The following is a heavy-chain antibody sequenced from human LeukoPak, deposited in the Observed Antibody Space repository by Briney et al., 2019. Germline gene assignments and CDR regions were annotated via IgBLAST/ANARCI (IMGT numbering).Heavy chain of an antibody. D-gene: IGHD1-26*01. J-gene: IGHJ3*02. CDR3: ARRSGTYHTFDI. CDR1: GGSMSSTRYY. CDR2: IYYSGST. Sequence: PSETLSLTCTVSGGSMSSTRYYWGWIRQPPGKGLEWIGSIYYSGSTYYNPSLKSRVTISVDTSKNQFSLKLSSVTAADTAVYYCARRSGTYHTFDIWGQGTMVTVSS. V-gene: IGHV4-39*01.